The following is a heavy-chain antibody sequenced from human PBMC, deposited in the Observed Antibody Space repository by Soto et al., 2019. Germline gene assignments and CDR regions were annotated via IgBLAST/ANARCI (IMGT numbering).Heavy chain of an antibody. CDR3: HGALPFYPKISTCLPPHFLHH. J-gene: IGHJ1*01. CDR2: IYYNGRS. D-gene: IGHD3-3*02. V-gene: IGHV4-30-4*03. CDR1: GGSISFGDYY. Sequence: PSETLSLTCTVSGGSISFGDYYWGWIRQQPGKGLDWIGYIYYNGRSNYNPSLVSRAAMSLDTSKNQFSLNLSSVTAADTAVYSRHGALPFYPKISTCLPPHFLHHW.